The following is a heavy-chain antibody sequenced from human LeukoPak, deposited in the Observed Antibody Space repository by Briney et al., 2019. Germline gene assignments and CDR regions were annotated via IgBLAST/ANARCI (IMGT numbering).Heavy chain of an antibody. V-gene: IGHV1-18*01. Sequence: GASVKVSCTASGYTFSSYGVSRVRQAPGQGLEWMGWINTYNVNTNYAQKFQGRVTLTTDASTSTAYMELRSLRSDDTAVYYCARDSRRGYSYGYDYWGQGTLVTVSS. CDR3: ARDSRRGYSYGYDY. CDR1: GYTFSSYG. D-gene: IGHD5-18*01. J-gene: IGHJ4*02. CDR2: INTYNVNT.